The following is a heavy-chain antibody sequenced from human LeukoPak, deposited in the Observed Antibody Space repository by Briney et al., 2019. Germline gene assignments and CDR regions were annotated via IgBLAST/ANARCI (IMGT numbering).Heavy chain of an antibody. Sequence: PSETLSLTCTVSGGSISSGDYYWSWIRQPPGKGLEWIGYIYYSGSTYYNPSLKSRVTISVDTSKNQFSLKLSSVTAADTAVYYCARDTSRKWLAGRRPGWFDPWGQGTLVTVSS. D-gene: IGHD6-19*01. CDR2: IYYSGST. CDR1: GGSISSGDYY. V-gene: IGHV4-30-4*01. CDR3: ARDTSRKWLAGRRPGWFDP. J-gene: IGHJ5*02.